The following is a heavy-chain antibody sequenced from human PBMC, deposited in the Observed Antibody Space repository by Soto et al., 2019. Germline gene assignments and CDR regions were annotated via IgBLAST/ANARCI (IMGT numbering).Heavy chain of an antibody. CDR2: IKQDGSEK. CDR3: AREPLRTGIDY. V-gene: IGHV3-7*03. J-gene: IGHJ4*02. CDR1: GFTFSSYW. Sequence: EVELVESGGGLVQPGGSLRLSCAASGFTFSSYWMSWVRQAPGKGLEWVANIKQDGSEKYYVDSVKGRFTISRDNDKHSLYMQMNSLRAEDTAVYYCAREPLRTGIDYWGQGTLVTVSS. D-gene: IGHD3-10*01.